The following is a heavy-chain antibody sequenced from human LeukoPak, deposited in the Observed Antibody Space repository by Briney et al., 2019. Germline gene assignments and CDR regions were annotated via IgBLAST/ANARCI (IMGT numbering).Heavy chain of an antibody. D-gene: IGHD3-3*01. Sequence: GGSLRLSCAASGFTFSSYGMHWVRQAPGKGLEWVAVIWYDGSNKYYADSVKGRFTISRDNSKNTLYLQMNSLKAEDTAVYYCAKGGGVTAYFDYWGQGALVTVSS. J-gene: IGHJ4*02. CDR3: AKGGGVTAYFDY. V-gene: IGHV3-33*06. CDR1: GFTFSSYG. CDR2: IWYDGSNK.